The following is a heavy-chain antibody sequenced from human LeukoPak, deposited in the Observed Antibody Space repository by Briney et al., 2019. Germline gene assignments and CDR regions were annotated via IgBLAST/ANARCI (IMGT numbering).Heavy chain of an antibody. CDR2: FDPEDGET. CDR1: GYTLTELS. D-gene: IGHD2-2*01. J-gene: IGHJ4*02. V-gene: IGHV1-24*01. CDR3: ATDVQYQLPEGTAIDY. Sequence: ASVKVSCKVSGYTLTELSMHWVRQAPGKGLEWMGGFDPEDGETIYAQKFQGRVTMTEDTSTDTAYMELSSLRSEDTAVYYCATDVQYQLPEGTAIDYWGQGTLVTVSS.